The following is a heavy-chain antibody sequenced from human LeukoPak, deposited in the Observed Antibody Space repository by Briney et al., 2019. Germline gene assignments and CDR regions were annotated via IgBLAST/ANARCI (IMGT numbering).Heavy chain of an antibody. V-gene: IGHV3-53*01. CDR3: ARDLIAVAGNMSDY. D-gene: IGHD6-19*01. Sequence: PGGSLRLSCAASGFTVSSNYMSWVRQAPGKGLEWVSVIYSGGSTYYADSVKGRFTISRDNSKNTLYLQMNSLRAEDTAVYYYARDLIAVAGNMSDYWGQGTLVTVSS. J-gene: IGHJ4*02. CDR1: GFTVSSNY. CDR2: IYSGGST.